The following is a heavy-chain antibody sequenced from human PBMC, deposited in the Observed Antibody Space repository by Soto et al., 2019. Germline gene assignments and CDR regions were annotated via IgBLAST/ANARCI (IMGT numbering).Heavy chain of an antibody. CDR1: GFTFSSYG. V-gene: IGHV3-30*18. CDR2: ISYDGSNK. CDR3: AKDREGAAVHPPDY. J-gene: IGHJ4*02. Sequence: SGFTFSSYGMHWVRQSPGKGLEWVAVISYDGSNKYYADSVKGRFTISRDNSKNTLYLQMNSLRAEDTAVYYCAKDREGAAVHPPDYWGQGTLVTVSS. D-gene: IGHD6-13*01.